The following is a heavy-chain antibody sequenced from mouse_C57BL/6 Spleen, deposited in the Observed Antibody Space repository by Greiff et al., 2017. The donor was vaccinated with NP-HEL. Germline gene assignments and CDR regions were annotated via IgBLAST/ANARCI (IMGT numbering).Heavy chain of an antibody. V-gene: IGHV3-6*01. Sequence: EVQLQQSGPGLVKPSQSLSLTCSVTGYSITSGYYWNWIRQFPGNKLEWMGYISYDGSNNYKPSLKNRISITRDTSENQFFLKLNSVTTEDTATDYCAPMITPYAMDYWGQGTSVTVSS. CDR3: APMITPYAMDY. D-gene: IGHD2-4*01. CDR2: ISYDGSN. CDR1: GYSITSGYY. J-gene: IGHJ4*01.